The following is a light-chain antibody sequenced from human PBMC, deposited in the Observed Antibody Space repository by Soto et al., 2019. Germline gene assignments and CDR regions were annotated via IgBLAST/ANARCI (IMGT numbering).Light chain of an antibody. CDR2: AAS. CDR1: QGVSSY. J-gene: IGKJ1*01. Sequence: AIRMTQSPSSVSASTGDRVTITCRASQGVSSYLAWYQQKPGKAPKLLIYAASTLQSGVPSRFSGSGSGAEFTLTISCLQSEDFASYYCQQYYTYPRTFGQGTKVDIK. V-gene: IGKV1-8*01. CDR3: QQYYTYPRT.